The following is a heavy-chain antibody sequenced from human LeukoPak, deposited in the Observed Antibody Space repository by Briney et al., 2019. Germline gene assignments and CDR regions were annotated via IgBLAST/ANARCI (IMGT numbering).Heavy chain of an antibody. D-gene: IGHD3-10*01. CDR2: IIGSAVNT. V-gene: IGHV3-23*01. Sequence: GGSLRLSCGASGLTASSYAMSWVRQAPGKGLEWGSTIIGSAVNTYYADSVKGRFTISRDDSKNTVYLQMNSVRDEDTAVYSCAKYTSGTSYRGLDQWGQGTLVTVPS. CDR1: GLTASSYA. J-gene: IGHJ4*02. CDR3: AKYTSGTSYRGLDQ.